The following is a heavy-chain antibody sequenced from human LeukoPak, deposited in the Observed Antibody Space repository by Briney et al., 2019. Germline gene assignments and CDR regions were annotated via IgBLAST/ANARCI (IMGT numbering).Heavy chain of an antibody. CDR2: ISGSGGST. J-gene: IGHJ4*02. Sequence: GGSLRLSCAASGFTLSSYAMSWVRQAPGKGLEWVSAISGSGGSTYYADSVKGRFTISRDNSKNTLYLQMNSLRAEDTAVYYCAKDVKYYDSSGYHDYWGQGTLVTVSS. V-gene: IGHV3-23*01. CDR3: AKDVKYYDSSGYHDY. CDR1: GFTLSSYA. D-gene: IGHD3-22*01.